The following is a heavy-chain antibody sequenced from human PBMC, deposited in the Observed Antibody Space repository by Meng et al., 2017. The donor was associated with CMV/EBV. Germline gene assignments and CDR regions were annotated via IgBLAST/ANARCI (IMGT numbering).Heavy chain of an antibody. CDR3: VRESSTFSWSEHLQH. V-gene: IGHV3-7*01. CDR2: IRQDGSEA. J-gene: IGHJ1*01. D-gene: IGHD2-2*01. CDR1: GFSFRRYW. Sequence: GESLKISCAASGFSFRRYWMTWVRQAPGKGLEWVANIRQDGSEADYVDSVKGRFTIFRDNTKHSLFLQMDSLSAEDTAIYYCVRESSTFSWSEHLQHWGQGTLVTVSS.